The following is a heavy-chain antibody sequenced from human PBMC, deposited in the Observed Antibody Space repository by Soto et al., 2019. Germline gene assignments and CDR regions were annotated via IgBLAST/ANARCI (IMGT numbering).Heavy chain of an antibody. Sequence: PGGSLRLSCAASGFTFSSYGMHWVRQAPGKGLEWVAVIWYDGSNKYYADSVKGRFTISRDNSKNTLYLQMNSLRAEDTAVYYCAGDSEYSGYDFLVTNHTLKFLGIDYWGQGTLVT. V-gene: IGHV3-33*01. D-gene: IGHD5-12*01. CDR3: AGDSEYSGYDFLVTNHTLKFLGIDY. CDR1: GFTFSSYG. J-gene: IGHJ4*02. CDR2: IWYDGSNK.